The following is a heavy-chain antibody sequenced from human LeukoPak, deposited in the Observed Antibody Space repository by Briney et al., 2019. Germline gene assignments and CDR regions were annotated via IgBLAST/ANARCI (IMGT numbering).Heavy chain of an antibody. Sequence: SETLSLTCTVSGGSISSYYWSWIRQPPGKGLEWIGYIYYSGSTNYNPSLKSRVTISVDTSKNQFSLKLSSVTAADTAVYYCARDAGVGTAMVVDYWGQGTLVTVSS. V-gene: IGHV4-59*12. D-gene: IGHD5-18*01. CDR1: GGSISSYY. J-gene: IGHJ4*02. CDR2: IYYSGST. CDR3: ARDAGVGTAMVVDY.